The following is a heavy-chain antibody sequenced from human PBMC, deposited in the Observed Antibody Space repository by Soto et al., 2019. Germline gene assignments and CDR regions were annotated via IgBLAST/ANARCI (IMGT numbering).Heavy chain of an antibody. J-gene: IGHJ4*02. D-gene: IGHD6-19*01. V-gene: IGHV3-33*08. CDR3: ARDPGGSGWAFDY. CDR2: LWYDGSDR. CDR1: GFTLSTYS. Sequence: PGGSLRLSCAVSGFTLSTYSMHWVRQAPGKGLEWVAILWYDGSDRNYADSVKGRFTISGDDAKNTLYLQMNNVRAEDTAVYYCARDPGGSGWAFDYWGQGILVTVSS.